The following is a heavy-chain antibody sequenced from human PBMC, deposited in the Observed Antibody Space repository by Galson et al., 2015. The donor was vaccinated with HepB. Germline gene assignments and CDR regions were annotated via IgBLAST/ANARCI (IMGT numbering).Heavy chain of an antibody. Sequence: SEPLSLTCTVSGGSISSYYWSWIRQPPGKGLEWIGYIYYSGSTNYNPSLKSRVTISVDTSKNQFSLKLSSVTAADTAVYYCARLHGGNPDYYFDYWGQGTLVTVSS. CDR3: ARLHGGNPDYYFDY. V-gene: IGHV4-59*12. J-gene: IGHJ4*02. D-gene: IGHD4-23*01. CDR1: GGSISSYY. CDR2: IYYSGST.